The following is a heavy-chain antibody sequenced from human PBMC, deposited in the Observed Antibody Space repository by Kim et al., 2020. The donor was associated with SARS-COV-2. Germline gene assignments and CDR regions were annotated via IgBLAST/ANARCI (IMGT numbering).Heavy chain of an antibody. D-gene: IGHD3-10*01. CDR2: INHSGST. V-gene: IGHV4-34*01. Sequence: SETLSLTCAVYGGSFSGYYWSWIRKPPGKGLEWIGEINHSGSTNYNPSLKSRVTISVDTSKNQFSLKLSSVTAADTAVYYCARGGVWFGESWGQGTLVTVSS. CDR3: ARGGVWFGES. J-gene: IGHJ4*02. CDR1: GGSFSGYY.